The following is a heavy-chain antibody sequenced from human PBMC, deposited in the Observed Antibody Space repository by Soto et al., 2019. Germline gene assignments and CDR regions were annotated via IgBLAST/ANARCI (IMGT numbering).Heavy chain of an antibody. Sequence: SGTLSLTPPFSYDSINNDKNFLGLVRQPPGKGMEWIGSIYYLGNAYYNPSLQTRVTISLDKSKSQFSLKLNSVTAADSAVYFCARLEGLATISYYFDFWGPGALVTVSS. CDR2: IYYLGNA. V-gene: IGHV4-39*01. CDR3: ARLEGLATISYYFDF. CDR1: YDSINNDKNF. J-gene: IGHJ4*02. D-gene: IGHD3-9*01.